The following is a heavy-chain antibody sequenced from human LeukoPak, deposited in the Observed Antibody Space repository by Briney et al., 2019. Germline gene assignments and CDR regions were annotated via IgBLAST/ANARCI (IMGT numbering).Heavy chain of an antibody. Sequence: SETLSLTCAVYGGSFSGYYWSWIRQPPGKGLEWIGEINHSGSTNYNPSLKSRVTISVDTSKNQFSLKLSSVTAVDTAVYYCARGPKMITMIVVVKTYYFDYWGQGTLVTVSS. CDR3: ARGPKMITMIVVVKTYYFDY. D-gene: IGHD3-22*01. J-gene: IGHJ4*02. CDR1: GGSFSGYY. CDR2: INHSGST. V-gene: IGHV4-34*01.